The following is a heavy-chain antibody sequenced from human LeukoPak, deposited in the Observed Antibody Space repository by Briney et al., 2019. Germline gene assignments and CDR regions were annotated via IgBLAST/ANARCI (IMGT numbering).Heavy chain of an antibody. CDR3: ARDDRENNGGYPAPDY. CDR2: IKQDESEK. J-gene: IGHJ4*02. D-gene: IGHD6-13*01. V-gene: IGHV3-7*05. Sequence: GGSLRLSCTASGFTFSNYYMTWVRQAPGKGLEWVANIKQDESEKYYADSVKGRFTISRDNTRNSMSLRMNSLRVEDTAVYYCARDDRENNGGYPAPDYWGQGTLVTVSS. CDR1: GFTFSNYY.